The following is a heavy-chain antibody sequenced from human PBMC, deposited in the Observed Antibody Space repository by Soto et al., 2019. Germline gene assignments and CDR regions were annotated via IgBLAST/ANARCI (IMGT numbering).Heavy chain of an antibody. V-gene: IGHV3-48*02. CDR1: GFRFSDHS. D-gene: IGHD2-21*02. Sequence: VQLVESGGGLVSPGGSLTLSCVGSGFRFSDHSMHWVRRAPGTGLRWLSYISSSGDTTHYADSVRGRFTVSRDNAKNAVLLRMDSLRDDDTAMYYCARLPKGSLVTAWGQGTLVTVSA. CDR2: ISSSGDTT. CDR3: ARLPKGSLVTA. J-gene: IGHJ4*02.